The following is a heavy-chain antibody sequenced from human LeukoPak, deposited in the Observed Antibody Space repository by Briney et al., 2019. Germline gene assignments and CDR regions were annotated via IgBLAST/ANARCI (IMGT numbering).Heavy chain of an antibody. J-gene: IGHJ4*02. CDR2: ISSDGSST. CDR1: GFTFSTYW. Sequence: GGSLRLSCAASGFTFSTYWMHWVRQAPGKGLVWLSRISSDGSSTTYADSVKGRFTISRDNSKNTLYLQMNSLRAEDTAAYYCARDPGRAIAAAGPFDSWGQGTLVTVSS. V-gene: IGHV3-74*01. D-gene: IGHD6-25*01. CDR3: ARDPGRAIAAAGPFDS.